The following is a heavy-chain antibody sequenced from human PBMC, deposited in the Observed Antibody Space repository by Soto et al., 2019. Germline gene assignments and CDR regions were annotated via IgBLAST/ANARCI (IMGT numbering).Heavy chain of an antibody. V-gene: IGHV5-10-1*01. CDR3: ARAGGYCSGGSCSSGWFDP. D-gene: IGHD2-15*01. J-gene: IGHJ5*02. CDR1: GYSFTSYW. CDR2: IDPSDSYT. Sequence: PGESLKISCKGSGYSFTSYWISWVLQMPGKGLEWMGRIDPSDSYTNYSPSFQGHVTISADKSISTAYLQWSSLKASDTAMYYCARAGGYCSGGSCSSGWFDPWGQGTLVTVSS.